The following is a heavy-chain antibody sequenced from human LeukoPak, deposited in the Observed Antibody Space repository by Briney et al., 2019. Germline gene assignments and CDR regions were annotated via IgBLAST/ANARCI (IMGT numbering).Heavy chain of an antibody. Sequence: PGGSLRLSCAASGFTFRSHGMHWVRQAPGKGLEWVAVVWANGNNKYYADSVRGRFTISRDNSENTVSLQLSSLRAEDTAVYYCARGGQTGYAAPFDHWGQGSLVTVTS. CDR1: GFTFRSHG. J-gene: IGHJ4*02. V-gene: IGHV3-33*01. CDR2: VWANGNNK. CDR3: ARGGQTGYAAPFDH. D-gene: IGHD3-9*01.